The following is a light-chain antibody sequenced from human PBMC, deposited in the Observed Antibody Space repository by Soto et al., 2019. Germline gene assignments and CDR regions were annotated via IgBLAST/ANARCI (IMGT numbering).Light chain of an antibody. Sequence: DIQMTQSPSTLSASVGDRVTITCRAGQSISSWLAWYQQKPGKAPKLLIYDASSLESGVPSRFSGSGSGTEFTLTISSLQPDDFATYYCQQYNSYPWTFGQGTKLEIK. V-gene: IGKV1-5*01. CDR1: QSISSW. CDR3: QQYNSYPWT. CDR2: DAS. J-gene: IGKJ2*02.